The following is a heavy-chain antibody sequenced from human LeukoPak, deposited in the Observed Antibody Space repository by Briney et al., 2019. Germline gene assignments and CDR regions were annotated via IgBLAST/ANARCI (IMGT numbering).Heavy chain of an antibody. J-gene: IGHJ4*02. D-gene: IGHD6-19*01. V-gene: IGHV3-48*03. CDR2: ISSSGRII. CDR1: GFTFSSYE. Sequence: GGSLRLSCAASGFTFSSYEMNWVRQAPGKGLEWVSYISSSGRIIYNADSVKGRFTISRDNAKNSLHLQMNSLRAEDTAVYYCGRSRGAGPGAHFDVWGQGILVTVSS. CDR3: GRSRGAGPGAHFDV.